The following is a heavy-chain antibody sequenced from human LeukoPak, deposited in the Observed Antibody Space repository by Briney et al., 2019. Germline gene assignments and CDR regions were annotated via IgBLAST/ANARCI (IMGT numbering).Heavy chain of an antibody. Sequence: ASVKVSCKASGYTFRCHYLHWVRQAPGQVLEWMGMINPSGGTTTYARKFQGRVTMTRDTSTSTVYMELNSLTSEDTAVFYCAREPLRCSYDKCFVKFYFDYWGQGTLVTVSS. D-gene: IGHD3-10*01. CDR3: AREPLRCSYDKCFVKFYFDY. V-gene: IGHV1-46*01. J-gene: IGHJ4*02. CDR1: GYTFRCHY. CDR2: INPSGGTT.